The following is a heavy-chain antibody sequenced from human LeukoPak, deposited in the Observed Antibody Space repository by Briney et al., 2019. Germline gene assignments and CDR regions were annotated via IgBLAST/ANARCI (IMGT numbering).Heavy chain of an antibody. Sequence: GGSLRLSCAASGFTFSNAWMSWVRQAPGKGLEWVSGIIGGGGSTYYADSVKGRFTISGDNSRNSLYLQMNSLRAEDTAVYYCARTASCSSTSCHRYSYYYMDVWGKGTTVTVSS. D-gene: IGHD2-2*01. CDR2: IIGGGGST. CDR3: ARTASCSSTSCHRYSYYYMDV. CDR1: GFTFSNAW. V-gene: IGHV3-23*01. J-gene: IGHJ6*03.